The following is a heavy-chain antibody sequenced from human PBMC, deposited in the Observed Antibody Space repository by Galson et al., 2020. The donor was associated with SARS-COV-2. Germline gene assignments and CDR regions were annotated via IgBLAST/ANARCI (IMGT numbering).Heavy chain of an antibody. Sequence: ASVQVSCKASGYTFTTYGPSRVRQAPRQGLEWMAWISANNGTTNSAQKLQRRVTLTTDTSTNTAYMELRSLRSDDTVVYYCARDPNIVVLRVAMLCDFDYWCQGTLFIVSS. V-gene: IGHV1-18*04. CDR1: GYTFTTYG. CDR2: ISANNGTT. J-gene: IGHJ4*02. CDR3: ARDPNIVVLRVAMLCDFDY. D-gene: IGHD2-2*01.